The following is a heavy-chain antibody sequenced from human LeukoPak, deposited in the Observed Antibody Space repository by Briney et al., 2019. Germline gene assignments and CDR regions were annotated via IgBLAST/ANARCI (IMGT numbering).Heavy chain of an antibody. CDR1: GFTSDDYA. Sequence: GGSLRLSCAASGFTSDDYAMHWVRQAPGKGLEWVSGISWNSGSIGYADSVKGRFTISRDNAKNSLYLQMNSLRAEDMALYYCAKGGGRLGGKLDYWGQGTLVTVSS. V-gene: IGHV3-9*02. D-gene: IGHD4-23*01. CDR3: AKGGGRLGGKLDY. J-gene: IGHJ4*02. CDR2: ISWNSGSI.